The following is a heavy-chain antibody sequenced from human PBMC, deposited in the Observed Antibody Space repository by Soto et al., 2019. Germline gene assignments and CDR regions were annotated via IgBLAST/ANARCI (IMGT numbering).Heavy chain of an antibody. CDR2: ISLHNGDT. V-gene: IGHV1-18*04. D-gene: IGHD2-15*01. J-gene: IGHJ4*02. CDR3: ATDEKDDCSSINCHYFGH. Sequence: QVHLVQSGAEVKKPGASVKVSCKAVGISYGISWVRQAPGQGLEWMGWISLHNGDTNNAPNLQGRITMTTDTSTSTTYMALRSLRSDDTAVYYCATDEKDDCSSINCHYFGHWGQGTLVTVSS. CDR1: GISYG.